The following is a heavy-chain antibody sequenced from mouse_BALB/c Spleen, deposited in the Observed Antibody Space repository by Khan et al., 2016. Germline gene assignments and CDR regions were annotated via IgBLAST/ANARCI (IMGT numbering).Heavy chain of an antibody. Sequence: EVKLLESGGGLVQPKGSLKLSCAASGFTFNTYAMNWVRQAPGKGLEWVARIRSKSNNYATYYADSVKDRFTISRDDSQSMLYLQMNNLKTEDTAMYYCVGYDYYYWGQGTSVTVSS. V-gene: IGHV10-1*02. J-gene: IGHJ4*01. CDR1: GFTFNTYA. D-gene: IGHD2-4*01. CDR3: VGYDYYY. CDR2: IRSKSNNYAT.